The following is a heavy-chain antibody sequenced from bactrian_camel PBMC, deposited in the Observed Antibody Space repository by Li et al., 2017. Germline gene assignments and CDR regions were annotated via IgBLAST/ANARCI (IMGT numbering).Heavy chain of an antibody. Sequence: HVQLVESGGGSVQPGGSMTLSCAVTGNGDGSGYRCTGWFRQAPGQEREGVATIDSDGNTSYADSLKGRFTISKDNAKNTLYLQMNSLKPEDTAMYYCAAERRMSSDYFLRTGGEYRAWGQGTQVTVS. CDR1: GNGDGSGY. V-gene: IGHV3S53*01. J-gene: IGHJ6*01. CDR3: AAERRMSSDYFLRTGGEYRA. CDR2: IDSDGNT. D-gene: IGHD4*01.